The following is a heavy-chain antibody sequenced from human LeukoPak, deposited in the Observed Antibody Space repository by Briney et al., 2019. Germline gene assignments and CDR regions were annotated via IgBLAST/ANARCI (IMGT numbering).Heavy chain of an antibody. V-gene: IGHV3-7*01. J-gene: IGHJ4*02. CDR3: ATDDYGPAGY. CDR2: MNVDGSEK. D-gene: IGHD4-17*01. Sequence: GGSLRLSCAASGFTFSSYWMSWVRQAPGKGLEWVANMNVDGSEKYYVDFVKGRFTISRDNAKNSLYLQMNSLTVDDTAVYYCATDDYGPAGYGGQGTLVTVSS. CDR1: GFTFSSYW.